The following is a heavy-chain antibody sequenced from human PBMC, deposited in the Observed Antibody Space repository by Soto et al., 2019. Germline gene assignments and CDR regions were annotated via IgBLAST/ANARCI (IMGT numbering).Heavy chain of an antibody. J-gene: IGHJ4*02. CDR2: IYYSGST. V-gene: IGHV4-30-4*01. CDR3: ARVSYDFWSGYPDY. CDR1: RGSISSRDYY. Sequence: SVSRSLTCTVSRGSISSRDYYWSWIRHPPGKGLEWIGYIYYSGSTYYNPSLKSRVTISVDTSKNQFSLKLSSVTAADTAVYYCARVSYDFWSGYPDYWGQGTLVTVSS. D-gene: IGHD3-3*01.